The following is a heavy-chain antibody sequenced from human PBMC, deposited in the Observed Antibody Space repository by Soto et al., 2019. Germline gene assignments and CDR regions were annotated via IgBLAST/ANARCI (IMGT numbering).Heavy chain of an antibody. J-gene: IGHJ4*02. CDR2: IYYSGST. CDR1: GGSISSYY. D-gene: IGHD6-19*01. CDR3: ARLPYSSGWYYFDY. Sequence: ASETLSLTCTVSGGSISSYYWSWIRQPPGKGLEWIGYIYYSGSTNYNPSLKSRVTISVDTSKNQFSLKLSSVTAADTAVYYCARLPYSSGWYYFDYWGQGTLVTVSS. V-gene: IGHV4-59*08.